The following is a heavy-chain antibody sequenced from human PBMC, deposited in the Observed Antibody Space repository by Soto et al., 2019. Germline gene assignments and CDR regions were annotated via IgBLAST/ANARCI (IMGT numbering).Heavy chain of an antibody. CDR3: ARRGSGHTFDY. Sequence: PSETLSLTCAVSGAPVSRIGFHWGWIRQPPGQGLEWIGSIYDAGTTFYNPSLKSRVTISADTSKNHFSLRLSSVTAADTAVYYCARRGSGHTFDYWGQGTLVTVSS. D-gene: IGHD3-10*01. V-gene: IGHV4-39*01. J-gene: IGHJ4*02. CDR1: GAPVSRIGFH. CDR2: IYDAGTT.